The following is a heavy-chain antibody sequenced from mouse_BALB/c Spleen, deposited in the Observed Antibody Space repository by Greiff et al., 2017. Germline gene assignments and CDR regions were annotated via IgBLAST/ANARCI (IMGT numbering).Heavy chain of an antibody. CDR3: ARGGGYGNYWFAY. CDR2: INPSSGYT. D-gene: IGHD2-1*01. J-gene: IGHJ3*01. V-gene: IGHV1-4*02. CDR1: GYTFTSYT. Sequence: QVQLQQSAAELARPGASVKMSCKASGYTFTSYTMHWVKQRPGQGLEWIGYINPSSGYTEYNQKFKDKTTLTADKSSSTAYMQLSSLTSEDSAVYYCARGGGYGNYWFAYWGQGTLVTVSA.